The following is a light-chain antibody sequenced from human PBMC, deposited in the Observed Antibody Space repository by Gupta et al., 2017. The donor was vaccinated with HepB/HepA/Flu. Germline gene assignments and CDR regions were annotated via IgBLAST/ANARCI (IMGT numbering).Light chain of an antibody. Sequence: SYELTQPPSVSVSPGQTASITCSGDKLGDKYACWYQQKPGQSPVLVIYQDSKRPSGIPERFSGSNSANTATLTISGTQAMDEADYYCQAWDSSTGDVVLGGGTKLTVL. CDR2: QDS. CDR1: KLGDKY. J-gene: IGLJ2*01. CDR3: QAWDSSTGDVV. V-gene: IGLV3-1*01.